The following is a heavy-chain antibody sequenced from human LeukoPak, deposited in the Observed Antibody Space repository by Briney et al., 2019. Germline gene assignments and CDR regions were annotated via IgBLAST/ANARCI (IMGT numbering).Heavy chain of an antibody. V-gene: IGHV4-39*07. CDR3: ARDRGGSYSAIDY. Sequence: KPSETLSLTCTVSGGSISSSSYYWGWIRQPPGKGLEWIGSIYYSGSTYYNPSLKSRVTISVDTSKNQFSLKLSSVTAADTAVYYCARDRGGSYSAIDYWGQGTLVTVSS. J-gene: IGHJ4*02. CDR2: IYYSGST. CDR1: GGSISSSSYY. D-gene: IGHD2-15*01.